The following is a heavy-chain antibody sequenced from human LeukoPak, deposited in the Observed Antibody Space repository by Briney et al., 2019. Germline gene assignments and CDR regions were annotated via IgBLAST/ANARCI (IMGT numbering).Heavy chain of an antibody. CDR1: GGTFSSYA. CDR2: IIPIFGTA. CDR3: ARDITVAGNRFDY. D-gene: IGHD6-19*01. Sequence: ASVKVSCKASGGTFSSYAISWVRQAPGQGLEWMGGIIPIFGTANYAQKFQGRVTITTDESMSTAYMELSSLRSEDTAVYYCARDITVAGNRFDYWGQGTLVTVSS. V-gene: IGHV1-69*05. J-gene: IGHJ4*02.